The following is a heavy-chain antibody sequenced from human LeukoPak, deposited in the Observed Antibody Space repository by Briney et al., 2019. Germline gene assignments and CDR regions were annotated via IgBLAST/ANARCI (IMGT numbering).Heavy chain of an antibody. CDR2: FYSSGDT. D-gene: IGHD6-13*01. J-gene: IGHJ4*02. Sequence: GGSLRLSCAASGFTVSSNHMSWVRQAPGKGLEWVSVFYSSGDTHYADSVKGRFTISRDNSKNTLYLQMNSLRAEDTAVYYCARDSSSWVLNWGQGTLVTVSS. CDR3: ARDSSSWVLN. V-gene: IGHV3-53*01. CDR1: GFTVSSNH.